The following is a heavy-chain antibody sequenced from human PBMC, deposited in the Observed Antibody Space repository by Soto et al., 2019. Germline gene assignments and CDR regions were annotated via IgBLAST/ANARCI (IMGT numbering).Heavy chain of an antibody. CDR2: ISSSGNTI. CDR1: GFTFSSYE. D-gene: IGHD5-12*01. Sequence: GSLRLSCAASGFTFSSYEMNWVRQAPGKGLEWVSYISSSGNTIHYADSVKGRFTISRDNAKNSLYLQMNSLRAEDTAIYYCARGSRGSDKYYFDYWGQGTLVTVSS. CDR3: ARGSRGSDKYYFDY. J-gene: IGHJ4*02. V-gene: IGHV3-48*03.